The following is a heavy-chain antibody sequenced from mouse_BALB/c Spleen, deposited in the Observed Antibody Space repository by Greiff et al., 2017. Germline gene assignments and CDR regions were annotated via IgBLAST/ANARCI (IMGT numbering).Heavy chain of an antibody. CDR3: ARNIHYYGSSDYAMDY. V-gene: IGHV2-6-4*01. CDR2: IWGGGST. Sequence: VKLVESGPGLVAPSQSLSITCTVSGFSLSRYSVHWVRQPPGKGLEWLGMIWGGGSTDYNSALKSRLSISKDNSKSQVFLKMNSLQTDDTAMYYCARNIHYYGSSDYAMDYWGQGTSVTVSS. D-gene: IGHD1-1*01. CDR1: GFSLSRYS. J-gene: IGHJ4*01.